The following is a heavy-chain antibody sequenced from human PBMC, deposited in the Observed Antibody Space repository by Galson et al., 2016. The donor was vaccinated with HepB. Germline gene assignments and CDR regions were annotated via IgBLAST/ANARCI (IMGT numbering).Heavy chain of an antibody. J-gene: IGHJ4*02. V-gene: IGHV4-39*01. Sequence: SETLSPTCTVSGGSISSSSYYWDWIRQPPGKGLEWIGSIFYTGSTYYNPSPQRPVTISVDTSKKQFSLKMSSVTAADTAVYYCARLVKHPSVAMYDYWGQGTLVTVSS. CDR2: IFYTGST. CDR3: ARLVKHPSVAMYDY. CDR1: GGSISSSSYY. D-gene: IGHD2-15*01.